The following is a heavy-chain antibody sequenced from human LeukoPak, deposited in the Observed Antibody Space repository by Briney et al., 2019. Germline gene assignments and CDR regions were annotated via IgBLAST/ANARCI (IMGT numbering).Heavy chain of an antibody. J-gene: IGHJ5*02. D-gene: IGHD6-13*01. CDR2: ISTTSSYA. Sequence: AGGSLRLSCAASGFTFSDYYMSWIRQAPGKGLEWVSYISTTSSYANYADSVKGRFTISRDNAKNSLYLQMNSLRAEDTAVYYCARRPEAGWSDPWGQGTLVTVSS. CDR1: GFTFSDYY. V-gene: IGHV3-11*03. CDR3: ARRPEAGWSDP.